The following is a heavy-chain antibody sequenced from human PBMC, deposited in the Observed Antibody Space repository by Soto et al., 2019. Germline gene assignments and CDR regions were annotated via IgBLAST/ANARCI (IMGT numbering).Heavy chain of an antibody. CDR3: AHPRGYGVFDAVDI. J-gene: IGHJ3*02. CDR1: GFFFSTYA. V-gene: IGHV3-23*01. CDR2: ISSSGDSA. Sequence: PGGSLRLSCAASGFFFSTYAMNWVRQAPGKGLEWVSAISSSGDSAYYAESVRGRFTISRDNSINTLYLQMRSLRPEDTAVYYCAHPRGYGVFDAVDIWGQGTMVT. D-gene: IGHD4-17*01.